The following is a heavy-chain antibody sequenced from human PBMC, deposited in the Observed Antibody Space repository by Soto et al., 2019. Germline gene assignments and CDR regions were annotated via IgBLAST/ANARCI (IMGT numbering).Heavy chain of an antibody. CDR2: MNPNSGNT. CDR1: GYTFTSYD. CDR3: ARVRIGCISTSCHNWFDP. Sequence: QVKLVPSGAEVKKPGASGKVSCKASGYTFTSYDITWVRQATGQGLEWMGWMNPNSGNTGYAQKFQGRVTMTRNTSISTAYMELSSLRSEDTAVYYCARVRIGCISTSCHNWFDPWGQGTLVTVSS. D-gene: IGHD2-2*01. J-gene: IGHJ5*02. V-gene: IGHV1-8*01.